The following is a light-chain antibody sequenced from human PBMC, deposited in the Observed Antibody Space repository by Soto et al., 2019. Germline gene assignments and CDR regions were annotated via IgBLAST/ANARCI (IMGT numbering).Light chain of an antibody. Sequence: QSVLTQPASVSGSPGQSITISCTGTSSDVGDYNYVSWYQHHPGKAPKLMIFEVRNRPSGVSNRFSGSKSGNTASLTVSGLQAEDEADYYCSSYAGSNNLVFGGGTKLTVL. CDR2: EVR. J-gene: IGLJ2*01. CDR1: SSDVGDYNY. V-gene: IGLV2-14*01. CDR3: SSYAGSNNLV.